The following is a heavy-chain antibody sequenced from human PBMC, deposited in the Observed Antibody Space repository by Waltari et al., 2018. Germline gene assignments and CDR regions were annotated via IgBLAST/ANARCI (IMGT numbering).Heavy chain of an antibody. CDR3: ARGARRTTVTTGWWYFDL. CDR1: GFTYSMYW. J-gene: IGHJ2*01. Sequence: VQLVESGGGLVQPGGSLRLSCAASGFTYSMYWMHWVRQAPGKGVVGVSRSNSDGSSTSYADSVKGRFTISKDNAKNTVYLQMNSLRAEDTAIYYCARGARRTTVTTGWWYFDLWGRGTLVTVSS. CDR2: SNSDGSST. V-gene: IGHV3-74*01. D-gene: IGHD4-17*01.